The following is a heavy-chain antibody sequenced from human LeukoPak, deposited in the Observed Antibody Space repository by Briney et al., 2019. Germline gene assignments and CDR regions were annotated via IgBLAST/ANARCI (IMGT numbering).Heavy chain of an antibody. V-gene: IGHV3-30*02. CDR2: IRNDGSTK. CDR3: AALHTGTFVDY. CDR1: GFSFSGYG. Sequence: GGSLRLSCPASGFSFSGYGMHWVRQLAGKGLEWVAFIRNDGSTKFYTDSVKCRFAISRDNSKSTRSLQMNSLRTEDTAVYYWAALHTGTFVDYWGQGTLVTVSS. J-gene: IGHJ4*02. D-gene: IGHD4-17*01.